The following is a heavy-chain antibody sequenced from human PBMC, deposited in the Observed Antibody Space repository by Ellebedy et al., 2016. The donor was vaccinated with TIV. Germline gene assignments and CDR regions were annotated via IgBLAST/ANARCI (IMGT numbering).Heavy chain of an antibody. D-gene: IGHD2-2*01. CDR3: ARSSRLGAFDY. CDR2: IYPGYSDT. V-gene: IGHV5-51*01. CDR1: GYTFTSYW. Sequence: ASVKVSCKGSGYTFTSYWIGWVRQMPGKGLEWMGIIYPGYSDTRYSPSLQGQVTIPADKSISTAYLQWSSLKASDTAMYYCARSSRLGAFDYWGQGTLVTVSS. J-gene: IGHJ4*02.